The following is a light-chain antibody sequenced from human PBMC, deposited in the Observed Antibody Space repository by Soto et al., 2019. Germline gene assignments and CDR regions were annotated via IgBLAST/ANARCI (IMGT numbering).Light chain of an antibody. Sequence: NFMLTQPHSVSESPGKTVTISCTDRSGSIASNYVQWYQQRPGSAPTTVIYEDNQRPSGVPDRFSGSIDSSSNSASLTISGLKTEDEADYYWQSYDSSNYWVFGGGTKLTVL. CDR2: EDN. V-gene: IGLV6-57*02. CDR3: QSYDSSNYWV. J-gene: IGLJ3*02. CDR1: SGSIASNY.